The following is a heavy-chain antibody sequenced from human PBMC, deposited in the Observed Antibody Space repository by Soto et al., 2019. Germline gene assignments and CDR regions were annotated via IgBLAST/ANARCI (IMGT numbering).Heavy chain of an antibody. CDR1: GYGFTTYG. CDR3: ARDSQYYYDSSGYHPGNWFDP. D-gene: IGHD3-22*01. V-gene: IGHV1-18*01. Sequence: ASVKVSCKGSGYGFTTYGITWVRQAPGQGLEWMAWISAHNGNTNYAQKLQGRVTVTRDTSTSTAYMELRSLRSDDTAVYYCARDSQYYYDSSGYHPGNWFDPWG. J-gene: IGHJ5*02. CDR2: ISAHNGNT.